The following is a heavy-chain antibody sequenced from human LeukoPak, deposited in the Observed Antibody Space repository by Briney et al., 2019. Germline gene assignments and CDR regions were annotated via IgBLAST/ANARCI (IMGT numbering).Heavy chain of an antibody. J-gene: IGHJ4*02. CDR2: IYPGDSDT. D-gene: IGHD6-19*01. Sequence: GASLKISCKGSGSRFTSYWIGWVRRMPGKGLEWMGIIYPGDSDTRYSPSFQGQVTISADKSISTAYLQWSSLKASDTAMYYCARHSGQWPRGPWGQGTLVTVSA. V-gene: IGHV5-51*01. CDR1: GSRFTSYW. CDR3: ARHSGQWPRGP.